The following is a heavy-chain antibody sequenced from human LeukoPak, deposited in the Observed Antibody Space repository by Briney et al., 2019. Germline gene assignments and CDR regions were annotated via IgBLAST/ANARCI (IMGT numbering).Heavy chain of an antibody. CDR3: AQHVDISMGFDY. D-gene: IGHD5-12*01. V-gene: IGHV2-5*02. J-gene: IGHJ4*02. CDR1: GFSLINRVG. Sequence: FGPTLVKPTQTLTLTCTFSGFSLINRVGVGWIRQPPVEALEWHALIYWDDDKRYSPSLKRRLTITKDTSKHQVVLTMTNMDPVDTATYYCAQHVDISMGFDYWGQGTLVTVSS. CDR2: IYWDDDK.